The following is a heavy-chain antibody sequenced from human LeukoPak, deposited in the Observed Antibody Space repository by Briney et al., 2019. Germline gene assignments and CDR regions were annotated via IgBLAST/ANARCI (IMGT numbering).Heavy chain of an antibody. CDR2: ISAYNGNT. CDR1: GYTFTSYG. J-gene: IGHJ3*02. Sequence: ASVKVSCKASGYTFTSYGISWVRQAPGQGLEWMGWISAYNGNTNYAQKLQGRVTMTTDTSTSTAYMELRSLRSDDTAVYYCAREQMYNWNEDAFDIWGQGTMVTVSS. CDR3: AREQMYNWNEDAFDI. D-gene: IGHD1-1*01. V-gene: IGHV1-18*01.